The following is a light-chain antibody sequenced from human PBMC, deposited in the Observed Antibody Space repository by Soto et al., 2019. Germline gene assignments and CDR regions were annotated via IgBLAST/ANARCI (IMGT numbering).Light chain of an antibody. V-gene: IGKV3-20*01. CDR1: QSVSTTY. J-gene: IGKJ1*01. Sequence: EIVLAQSPGTLSLSPGERATLSCRASQSVSTTYLAWYQQKPGLAPRLIIYGASSRATGIPDRFSGSGSETDFTLTISRLEPEDFAVYYCQQYGSSPWTFGQGTKVEIK. CDR3: QQYGSSPWT. CDR2: GAS.